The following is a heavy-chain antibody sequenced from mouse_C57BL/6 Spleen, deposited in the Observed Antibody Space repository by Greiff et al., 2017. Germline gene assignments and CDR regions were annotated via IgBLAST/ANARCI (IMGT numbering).Heavy chain of an antibody. V-gene: IGHV1-55*01. Sequence: QVQLQQPGAGLVKPGASVSMSCTASGYTFTSYWVTWVKQSPGQGLEWIGDIYPGSGSTNYNEKFKSKATLTVDTSSSTAFMQLSSLTSEDSAVYYCASYGSSYYAMDYWGQGTSVTVSS. CDR3: ASYGSSYYAMDY. CDR1: GYTFTSYW. CDR2: IYPGSGST. D-gene: IGHD1-1*01. J-gene: IGHJ4*01.